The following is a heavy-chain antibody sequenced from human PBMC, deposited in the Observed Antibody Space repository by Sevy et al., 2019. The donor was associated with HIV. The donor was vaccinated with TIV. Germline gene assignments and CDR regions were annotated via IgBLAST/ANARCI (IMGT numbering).Heavy chain of an antibody. J-gene: IGHJ4*02. Sequence: SETLSLTCSVSYGAISNYYWSWIRQPAGEGLEWIGRIYGSGSTKYNPSLRSRVTMSADTSKNQVSLKLTSVTAAETAVYYCARDPEINMGRFEIWGQGILVTVSS. CDR1: YGAISNYY. CDR3: ARDPEINMGRFEI. D-gene: IGHD3-10*01. CDR2: IYGSGST. V-gene: IGHV4-4*07.